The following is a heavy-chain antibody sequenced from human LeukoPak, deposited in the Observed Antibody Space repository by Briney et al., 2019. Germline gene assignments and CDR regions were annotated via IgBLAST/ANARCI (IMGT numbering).Heavy chain of an antibody. J-gene: IGHJ5*02. CDR3: ARALYYDFWSGYNNWFDP. CDR1: GGSISSYY. V-gene: IGHV4-59*01. Sequence: SETLSLTCTVSGGSISSYYWSWIRQPPGKGLEWIGYIYYSGSTNYNPSLKSRVTISVDAAKNQFSLKLSSVTAADTAVYYCARALYYDFWSGYNNWFDPWGQGTLVTVSS. CDR2: IYYSGST. D-gene: IGHD3-3*01.